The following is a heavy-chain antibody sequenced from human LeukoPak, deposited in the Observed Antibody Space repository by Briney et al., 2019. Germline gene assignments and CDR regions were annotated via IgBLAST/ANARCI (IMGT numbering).Heavy chain of an antibody. CDR2: ISYDGTNK. CDR1: GFSFSSYG. D-gene: IGHD1-1*01. CDR3: AKDRGWNGAFDH. Sequence: GGSLRLSCAASGFSFSSYGMHWVRQAPGKGLEWVAAISYDGTNKDYADSVKGRFTISRDNSKNTLFLQMNSMRTEDTAVYYCAKDRGWNGAFDHWGQGTLVTVSS. J-gene: IGHJ4*02. V-gene: IGHV3-30*18.